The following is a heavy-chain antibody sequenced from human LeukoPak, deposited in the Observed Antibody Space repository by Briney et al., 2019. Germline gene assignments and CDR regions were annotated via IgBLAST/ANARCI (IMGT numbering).Heavy chain of an antibody. J-gene: IGHJ5*02. V-gene: IGHV4-59*08. CDR2: ISYSGTT. Sequence: SETLSLTCTVSGDSISRNYWSWVRQPPGKGLEWIGYISYSGTTNYNPSLKNRVTISVDMSKNQVSLKLSSVTAADTAVYYCARVYTYGSGSLPWFDPWGQGTLVTVSS. D-gene: IGHD3-10*01. CDR1: GDSISRNY. CDR3: ARVYTYGSGSLPWFDP.